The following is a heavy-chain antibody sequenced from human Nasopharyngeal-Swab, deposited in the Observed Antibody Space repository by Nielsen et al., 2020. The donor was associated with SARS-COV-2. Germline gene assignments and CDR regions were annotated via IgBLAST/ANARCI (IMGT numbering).Heavy chain of an antibody. J-gene: IGHJ3*02. D-gene: IGHD3-22*01. CDR2: IYTSGST. CDR3: ARGFHYYDSSANDAFDI. CDR1: GGSISSGSYY. V-gene: IGHV4-61*02. Sequence: LRLPCTVSGGSISSGSYYWSWIRQPAGKGLEWIGRIYTSGSTNYNPSLKSRVTISVDTSKNQFSLKLSSVTAADTAVYYCARGFHYYDSSANDAFDIWGQGTMVTVSS.